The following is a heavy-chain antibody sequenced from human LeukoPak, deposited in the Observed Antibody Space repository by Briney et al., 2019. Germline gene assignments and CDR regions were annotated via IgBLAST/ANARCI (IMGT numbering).Heavy chain of an antibody. CDR3: ARQDYSNYPY. CDR1: GGSISSSSYY. Sequence: PSETLSLTCTVSGGSISSSSYYWGWIRQPPGKGLEWIGSIYYSGSTYYNPSLKCRITISVYTYKHQFSLKLSSVTAADTAVYYCARQDYSNYPYWGQGTLVTVSS. J-gene: IGHJ4*02. CDR2: IYYSGST. V-gene: IGHV4-39*01. D-gene: IGHD4-11*01.